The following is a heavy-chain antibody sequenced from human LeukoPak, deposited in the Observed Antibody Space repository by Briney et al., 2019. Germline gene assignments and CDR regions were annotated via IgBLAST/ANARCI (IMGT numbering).Heavy chain of an antibody. V-gene: IGHV3-49*03. J-gene: IGHJ4*02. CDR3: TRHPFGKWEAAAGSDYY. Sequence: GGSLRLSCAASGFTFGDYAMSWFRQAPGKGLEWVGFIRSKAYGGTTEYAASVKGRFTISRDDSKSIAYLQMNSLKTEDTAVYYCTRHPFGKWEAAAGSDYYRGQGTLVTVSS. CDR2: IRSKAYGGTT. D-gene: IGHD6-13*01. CDR1: GFTFGDYA.